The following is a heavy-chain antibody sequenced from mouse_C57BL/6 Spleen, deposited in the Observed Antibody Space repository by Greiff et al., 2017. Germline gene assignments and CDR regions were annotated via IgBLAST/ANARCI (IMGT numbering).Heavy chain of an antibody. D-gene: IGHD2-13*01. CDR2: IDPSDSET. J-gene: IGHJ2*01. CDR1: GYTFTSYW. CDR3: ARSDAGVYYFDH. Sequence: VQLQQPGAELVRPGSSVKLSCKASGYTFTSYWMHWVKQRPIQGLEWIGNIDPSDSETHYNQKFKDKATLTVDKSSSTAYMQLSSLTSEDSAVYYCARSDAGVYYFDHWGQGTTLTVSS. V-gene: IGHV1-52*01.